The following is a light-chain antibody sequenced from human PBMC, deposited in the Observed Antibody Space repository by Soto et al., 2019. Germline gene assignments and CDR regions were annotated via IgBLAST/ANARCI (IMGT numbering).Light chain of an antibody. J-gene: IGKJ1*01. CDR3: QQYNNWWT. Sequence: EIVMTQSPATLSVSPGERATLSCRASQSVSSNLAWYQQXPGQAPRLLIYGASTRATGIPARFSGSGSGTEFTLTISSLQSEDFAVDYCQQYNNWWTFGQGTKVDIK. CDR2: GAS. V-gene: IGKV3-15*01. CDR1: QSVSSN.